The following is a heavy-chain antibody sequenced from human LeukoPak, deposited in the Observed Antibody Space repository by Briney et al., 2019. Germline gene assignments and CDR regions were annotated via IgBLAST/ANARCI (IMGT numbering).Heavy chain of an antibody. CDR3: ARHGNVVVLPGAKGFDY. CDR1: GFIFDDYG. D-gene: IGHD2-2*01. V-gene: IGHV3-20*04. J-gene: IGHJ4*02. Sequence: GGSLRLSCAASGFIFDDYGMSWVRQVPGKGLEWVSGINWNGGKINYVDSVKGRFTISRDNAKNSLYLQMNSLRAEDTAVYYCARHGNVVVLPGAKGFDYWGQGTQVTVSS. CDR2: INWNGGKI.